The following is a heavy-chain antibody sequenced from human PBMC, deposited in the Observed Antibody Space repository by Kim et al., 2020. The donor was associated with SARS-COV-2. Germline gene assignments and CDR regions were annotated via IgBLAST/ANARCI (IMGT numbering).Heavy chain of an antibody. Sequence: GGSLRLSCAASGFTFSSYWMHWVRQAPGKGLVWVSRINSDGSSTSYADSVKGRFTISRDNAKNTLYLQMNSLRAEDTAVYYCARDYGQGYYDSSGYYYPYYYYYGMDVWGQGTTVTVSS. J-gene: IGHJ6*02. V-gene: IGHV3-74*01. CDR2: INSDGSST. CDR3: ARDYGQGYYDSSGYYYPYYYYYGMDV. D-gene: IGHD3-22*01. CDR1: GFTFSSYW.